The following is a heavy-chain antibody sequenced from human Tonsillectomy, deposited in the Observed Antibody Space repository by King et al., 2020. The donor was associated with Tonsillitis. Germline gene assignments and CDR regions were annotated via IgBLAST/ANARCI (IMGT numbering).Heavy chain of an antibody. Sequence: VQLVESGAEVKKPGASVKVSCKASGYTFTSFGISWVRLAPGQGIEWMGWISAYDGNTNYAQKLQGRVTMTTDSSTSTAYMERRSLRSDDTAVYYCARDPGYSSGWYLDYWGQGTLVTVSS. D-gene: IGHD6-19*01. CDR1: GYTFTSFG. CDR2: ISAYDGNT. V-gene: IGHV1-18*01. CDR3: ARDPGYSSGWYLDY. J-gene: IGHJ4*02.